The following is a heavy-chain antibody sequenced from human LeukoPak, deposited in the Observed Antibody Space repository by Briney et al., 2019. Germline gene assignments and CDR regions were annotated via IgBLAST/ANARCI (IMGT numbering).Heavy chain of an antibody. CDR1: GFTFDDYA. J-gene: IGHJ6*03. CDR3: ARVLRYCSGGNCYSGGLGYMDV. V-gene: IGHV3-9*01. CDR2: ISWNSGTI. Sequence: GGSLRLSCAASGFTFDDYAMHWVRQAPGKGLEWVSGISWNSGTIGYADSVKGRFTISRDNAKNSLFLQMNSLRAEDTAVYYCARVLRYCSGGNCYSGGLGYMDVWGKGTTVTISS. D-gene: IGHD2-15*01.